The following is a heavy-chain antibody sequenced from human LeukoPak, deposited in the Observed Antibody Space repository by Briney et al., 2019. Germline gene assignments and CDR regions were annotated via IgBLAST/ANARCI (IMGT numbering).Heavy chain of an antibody. CDR3: ARSGYYDILTGYWY. J-gene: IGHJ4*02. V-gene: IGHV1-2*02. D-gene: IGHD3-9*01. CDR2: INPNSGGT. CDR1: GYTFTSYG. Sequence: ASVKASCKASGYTFTSYGISWVRQAPGQGLEWMGWINPNSGGTNYAQKFQGRVTMTRDTSISTAYMELSRLRSDDTAVYYCARSGYYDILTGYWYWGQGTLVTVSS.